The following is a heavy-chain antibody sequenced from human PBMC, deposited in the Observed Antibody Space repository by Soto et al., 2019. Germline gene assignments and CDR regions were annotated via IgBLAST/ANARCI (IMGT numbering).Heavy chain of an antibody. CDR1: GGSISSNSYY. J-gene: IGHJ4*02. V-gene: IGHV4-39*01. Sequence: PSETLSLTCTVSGGSISSNSYYWGWIRQPPGKGLEWIGNIYYSGSTYYNPSLKSRVTISVDTSKNQFSLKLTSVTAADTAVYYCARNSGWARGWAYYVDSWGLGTLVTVS. CDR2: IYYSGST. D-gene: IGHD6-19*01. CDR3: ARNSGWARGWAYYVDS.